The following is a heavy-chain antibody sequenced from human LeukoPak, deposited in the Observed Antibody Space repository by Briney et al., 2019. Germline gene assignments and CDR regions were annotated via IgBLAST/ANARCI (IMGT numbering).Heavy chain of an antibody. CDR2: ISSSSTYI. CDR1: GFTFNSYS. Sequence: PGWSLRLSCAASGFTFNSYSMNWVRQALGKGLEWVSSISSSSTYIHYADSVKGRFTISRDNGKRSLYLQMNSLRAEDTAVYYCARDPPYCSGDNCYFDSWGQGTLVTVSS. J-gene: IGHJ4*02. D-gene: IGHD2-15*01. V-gene: IGHV3-21*01. CDR3: ARDPPYCSGDNCYFDS.